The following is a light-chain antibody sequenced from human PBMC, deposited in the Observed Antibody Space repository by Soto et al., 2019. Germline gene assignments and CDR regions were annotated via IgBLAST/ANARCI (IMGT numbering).Light chain of an antibody. V-gene: IGKV4-1*01. CDR2: WAS. CDR1: QSVLYSSNVKNY. Sequence: DIVMTQSPDSLAVSLGERATINCKSSQSVLYSSNVKNYLAWYQQKPGQPPKLLIYWASARESGVPDRFSGSGPGTDFTLTICSLQAEDVAVYYCLQFHSVPWTFGQGTKVDIK. CDR3: LQFHSVPWT. J-gene: IGKJ1*01.